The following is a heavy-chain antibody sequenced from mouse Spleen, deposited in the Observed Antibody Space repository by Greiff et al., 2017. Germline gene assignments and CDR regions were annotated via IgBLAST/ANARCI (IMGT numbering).Heavy chain of an antibody. CDR2: IYPGDGDT. J-gene: IGHJ2*01. D-gene: IGHD2-13*01. V-gene: IGHV1-82*01. CDR1: GYAFSSSW. CDR3: AKFSYYGDSHFDY. Sequence: VKLMESGPELVKPGASVKISCKASGYAFSSSWMNWVKQRPGKGLEWIGRIYPGDGDTNYNGKFKGKATLTADKSSSTAYMQLSSLTSEDSAVYFCAKFSYYGDSHFDYWGQGTTLTVSS.